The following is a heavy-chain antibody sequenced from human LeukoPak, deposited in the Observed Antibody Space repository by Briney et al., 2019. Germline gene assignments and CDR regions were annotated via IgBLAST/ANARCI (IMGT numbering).Heavy chain of an antibody. D-gene: IGHD2/OR15-2a*01. CDR1: GFTFSSYG. V-gene: IGHV3-33*01. CDR3: ARDRSMSGWYIDL. J-gene: IGHJ2*01. Sequence: PGRSLRLSCAASGFTFSSYGMHWVRQAPGKGLEWVAVIWYDGSNKYYPDSVQGRFTISRDNSKNTLYLQVNSLRAEDTAVYHCARDRSMSGWYIDLWGRGTLVTVSS. CDR2: IWYDGSNK.